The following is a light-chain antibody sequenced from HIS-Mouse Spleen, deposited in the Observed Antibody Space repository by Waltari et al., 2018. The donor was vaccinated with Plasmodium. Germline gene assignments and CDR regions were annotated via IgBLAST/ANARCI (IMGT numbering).Light chain of an antibody. CDR1: SSDVGGYNY. V-gene: IGLV2-14*03. J-gene: IGLJ1*01. Sequence: QSALTQPASVSGSPGPSIPISCPGTSSDVGGYNYFPLYQQHPGKTPKLRIYDVSNRPSGVSNRFSGSKSGNTASLTISGLQAEDEADYYCSSYTSSSTLNYVFGTGTKVTVL. CDR2: DVS. CDR3: SSYTSSSTLNYV.